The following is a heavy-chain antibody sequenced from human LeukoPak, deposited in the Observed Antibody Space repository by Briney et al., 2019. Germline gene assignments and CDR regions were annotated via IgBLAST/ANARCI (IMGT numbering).Heavy chain of an antibody. D-gene: IGHD2-2*01. J-gene: IGHJ4*02. CDR3: ARLGYCTTTSCSALDY. Sequence: GESLKISCKGSEYRFSGYWIGWVRQMPGKGLEWMGIIYPGDSDTRCSPSFQGQVTISADKSISTAYLQWSSLKASDTAMYYCARLGYCTTTSCSALDYWGQGTLVTVSS. V-gene: IGHV5-51*01. CDR1: EYRFSGYW. CDR2: IYPGDSDT.